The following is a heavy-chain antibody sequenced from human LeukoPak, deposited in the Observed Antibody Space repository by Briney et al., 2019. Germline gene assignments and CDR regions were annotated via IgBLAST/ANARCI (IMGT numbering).Heavy chain of an antibody. CDR1: GFTFSSYS. V-gene: IGHV3-21*01. J-gene: IGHJ4*02. CDR2: ISSSSSYI. D-gene: IGHD3-16*01. Sequence: GGSLRLSCAASGFTFSSYSMNWVRQAPGKGLEWVSSISSSSSYIYYADSVKGRFTISRDNAKNSLYLQMNSLRAEDTAVYYCARGEPYDYVWGSSNIGLYYFDYWGQGTLVTVSS. CDR3: ARGEPYDYVWGSSNIGLYYFDY.